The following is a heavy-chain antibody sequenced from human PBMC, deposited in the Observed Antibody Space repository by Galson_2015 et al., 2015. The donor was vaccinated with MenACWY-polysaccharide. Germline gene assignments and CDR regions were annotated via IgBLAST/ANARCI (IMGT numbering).Heavy chain of an antibody. Sequence: SLRLSCASSGFTFSIYAMSWVRQAPGKGLEWISSISATGGSRYYADSVKGRFTISRDNSKNTLNLQMNSLRAEDTAIYYCVKEHPYYGSGSPTFDPWGQGSLVTVSS. V-gene: IGHV3-23*01. CDR1: GFTFSIYA. CDR2: ISATGGSR. CDR3: VKEHPYYGSGSPTFDP. J-gene: IGHJ5*02. D-gene: IGHD3-10*01.